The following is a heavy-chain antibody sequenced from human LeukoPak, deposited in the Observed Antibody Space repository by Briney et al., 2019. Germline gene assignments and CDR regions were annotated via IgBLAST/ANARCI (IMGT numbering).Heavy chain of an antibody. CDR1: GYTFIDNY. D-gene: IGHD2-15*01. V-gene: IGHV1-2*02. Sequence: ASVKVSCKASGYTFIDNYIHWVRQAPGQGLEWMGWINPHNGGTKYALKFQGRVTMTSDRSTATVYMEVTRLGSDDTAVFYCAREAASFGTSFGYMDVWGKGTTVTVSS. CDR3: AREAASFGTSFGYMDV. J-gene: IGHJ6*03. CDR2: INPHNGGT.